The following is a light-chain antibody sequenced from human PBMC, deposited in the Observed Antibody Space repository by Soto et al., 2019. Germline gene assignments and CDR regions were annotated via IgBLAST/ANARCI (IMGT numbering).Light chain of an antibody. V-gene: IGKV3-20*01. CDR2: GAS. Sequence: EFVLTQSPGTLSLSPGDRATLSCRASQTISSSFLAWYQQKPGQAPRLLIYGASRRATGIPDRFSGSGSGTNFNLIITRLQHEDFAVYYCQPYGSSPPLTFGGGTKMEI. J-gene: IGKJ4*01. CDR3: QPYGSSPPLT. CDR1: QTISSSF.